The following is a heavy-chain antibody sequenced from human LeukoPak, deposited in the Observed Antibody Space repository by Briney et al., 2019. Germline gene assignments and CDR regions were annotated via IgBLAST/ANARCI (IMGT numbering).Heavy chain of an antibody. D-gene: IGHD3-10*01. Sequence: AETLSLTCTVSGGSISSYYWSWIRQPAGKGLEWIGRIHTSGSTNYNPSLKSRVTMSVDTSKNQFSLKLSSVTAADTAVYYCARDTYNYGSSAYYFDYWGQGTLVTVSS. CDR1: GGSISSYY. CDR3: ARDTYNYGSSAYYFDY. V-gene: IGHV4-4*07. J-gene: IGHJ4*02. CDR2: IHTSGST.